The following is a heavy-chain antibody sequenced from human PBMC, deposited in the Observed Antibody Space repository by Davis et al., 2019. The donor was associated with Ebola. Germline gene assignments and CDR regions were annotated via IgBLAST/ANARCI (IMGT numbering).Heavy chain of an antibody. J-gene: IGHJ3*02. CDR1: GYRFTSYY. Sequence: ASVKVSCKASGYRFTSYYMHWVRQAPGQGLEWMGIINPITGGTSYAQNFQVRVNMTRDTSTSTVYMELSSLRSEDTAVYYCAREGGRYYDSSGYVFDIWRQGTMVKVSS. CDR3: AREGGRYYDSSGYVFDI. D-gene: IGHD3-22*01. CDR2: INPITGGT. V-gene: IGHV1-46*01.